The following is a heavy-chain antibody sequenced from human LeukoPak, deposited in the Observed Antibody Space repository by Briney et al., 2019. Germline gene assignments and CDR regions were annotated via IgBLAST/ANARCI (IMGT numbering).Heavy chain of an antibody. V-gene: IGHV3-53*01. CDR1: RLTNY. Sequence: PGGSRRPSCGPSRLTNYMNWVRQAPERGQEWVSTIYSSGDTYYADCVRGRFTSSRDKTKNMLVLQMNSLRVEDTAIYFCARDLLEPEMAAWGLGTLVTVSS. CDR2: IYSSGDT. D-gene: IGHD5-24*01. J-gene: IGHJ5*02. CDR3: ARDLLEPEMAA.